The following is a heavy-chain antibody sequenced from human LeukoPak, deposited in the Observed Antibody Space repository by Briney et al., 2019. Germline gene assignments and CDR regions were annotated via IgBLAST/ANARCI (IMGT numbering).Heavy chain of an antibody. D-gene: IGHD3-10*01. CDR3: ARLSITMVRGVTFDY. CDR1: GGSFSGYY. Sequence: SETLSLTCAVYGGSFSGYYWSWIRQPPGKGLEWIGEINHSGSTNYNPSLKSRVTISVDTSKNQFSLKLSSVTAADTAVYYCARLSITMVRGVTFDYWGQGTLVTVSS. J-gene: IGHJ4*02. V-gene: IGHV4-34*01. CDR2: INHSGST.